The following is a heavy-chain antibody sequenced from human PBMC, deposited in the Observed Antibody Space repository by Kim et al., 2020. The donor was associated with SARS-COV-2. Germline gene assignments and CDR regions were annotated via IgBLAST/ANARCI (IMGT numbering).Heavy chain of an antibody. V-gene: IGHV1-69*02. CDR2: IIPILGIA. D-gene: IGHD4-17*01. CDR1: GGTFSSYT. CDR3: ASGGGGVTTVIDWFDP. J-gene: IGHJ5*02. Sequence: SVKVSCKASGGTFSSYTISWVRQAPGQGLEWMGRIIPILGIANYAQKFQGRVTITADKSTSTAYMELSSLRSEDTAVYYCASGGGGVTTVIDWFDPWGQGTLVTVSS.